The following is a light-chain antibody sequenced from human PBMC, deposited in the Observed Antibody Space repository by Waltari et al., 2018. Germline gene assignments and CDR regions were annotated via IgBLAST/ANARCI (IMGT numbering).Light chain of an antibody. V-gene: IGLV2-14*01. Sequence: QSALTQPASVSGSPGQSITISCTGTRSDAGGYNSVSWYQQHPGKAPKLMIYDVSNRPSGVSNRFSGSKSGNTASLTISGLQAEDEADYYCSSYTSSSTPYVFGTGTKVTVL. CDR1: RSDAGGYNS. CDR2: DVS. J-gene: IGLJ1*01. CDR3: SSYTSSSTPYV.